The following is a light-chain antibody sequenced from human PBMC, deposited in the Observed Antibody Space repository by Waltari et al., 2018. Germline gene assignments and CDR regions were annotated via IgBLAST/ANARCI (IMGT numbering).Light chain of an antibody. CDR2: DVT. Sequence: QSALTQPASVSGSPGQSITIPCTGTSSAVGGFNFASWYQQHPGKVPKLIIYDVTNRPSGVSNRFSGSKSGNTASLTISGLQAEDEADYYCSSYTTSSTYVFGTGTKVTVL. CDR3: SSYTTSSTYV. CDR1: SSAVGGFNF. V-gene: IGLV2-14*03. J-gene: IGLJ1*01.